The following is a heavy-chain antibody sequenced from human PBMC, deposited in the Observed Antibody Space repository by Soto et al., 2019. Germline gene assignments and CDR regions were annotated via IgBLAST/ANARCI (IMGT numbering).Heavy chain of an antibody. CDR2: INAGNGDT. V-gene: IGHV1-3*01. CDR1: GYAEISYP. Sequence: SVKVTCKDSGYAEISYPMQWVRPAPGQRLEWTGWINAGNGDTEYPQKFQVRVTITRDTSASTAYMDLSSLRSEDTAVYYCARDLPWGAAYNWFDPWGQGTLVTVSS. CDR3: ARDLPWGAAYNWFDP. J-gene: IGHJ5*02. D-gene: IGHD1-26*01.